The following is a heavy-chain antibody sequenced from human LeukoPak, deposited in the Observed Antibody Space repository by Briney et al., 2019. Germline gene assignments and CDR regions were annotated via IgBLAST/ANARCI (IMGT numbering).Heavy chain of an antibody. CDR3: ARDLRYYDILTGYYSSCFDY. Sequence: GGSLRLSCVASGFTFSSYGMSWVRQAPGKGLEWVSYVSATGYTTNYADSVKGRFTMSRDNSKNTLYLQMNSLRAEDTAVYYCARDLRYYDILTGYYSSCFDYWGQGTLVTVSS. CDR2: VSATGYTT. D-gene: IGHD3-9*01. V-gene: IGHV3-23*01. J-gene: IGHJ4*02. CDR1: GFTFSSYG.